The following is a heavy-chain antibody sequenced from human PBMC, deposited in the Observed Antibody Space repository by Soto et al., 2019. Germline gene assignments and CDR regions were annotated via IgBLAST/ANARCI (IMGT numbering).Heavy chain of an antibody. V-gene: IGHV1-69*01. CDR3: VRVGSDLLVFGELIYETYYCYAMNV. CDR1: GGTFSSYG. D-gene: IGHD3-10*01. J-gene: IGHJ6*02. CDR2: IIPILGTT. Sequence: QVQLVQSGAEVKKPGSSVKVSCKDSGGTFSSYGISWVRQAPGQGLEWMGGIIPILGTTSTAQKFQGRITMTADESTSTAYMELSSLRSEDTAMYYCVRVGSDLLVFGELIYETYYCYAMNVWGQGTTVTVSS.